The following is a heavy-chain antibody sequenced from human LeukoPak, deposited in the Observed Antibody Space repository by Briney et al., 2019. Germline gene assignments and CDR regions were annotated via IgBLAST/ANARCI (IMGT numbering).Heavy chain of an antibody. CDR2: IYYSGST. D-gene: IGHD1-26*01. CDR3: ARQEDSDDFDY. CDR1: GGSISSYY. V-gene: IGHV4-59*08. J-gene: IGHJ4*02. Sequence: SETLSLTCTVSGGSISSYYWSRIRQPPGKGLEWIGYIYYSGSTNYNPSLKSRVTISVDTSKNQFSLKLSSVTAADTAVYYCARQEDSDDFDYWGQRTLVTVSS.